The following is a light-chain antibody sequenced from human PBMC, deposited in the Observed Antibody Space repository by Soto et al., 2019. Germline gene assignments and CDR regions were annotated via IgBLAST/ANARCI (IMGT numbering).Light chain of an antibody. J-gene: IGKJ3*01. V-gene: IGKV3-20*01. CDR3: QQYGSSPFT. CDR2: GAS. Sequence: EIVLTQSPGTLSLSPGERATLSCRASQSVSSSYLAWYQQKPGQAPRLLIYGASSRATGIPDRFSGSGSGTEFTLTISRLEPENFCVYYCQQYGSSPFTFGPGTKVDIK. CDR1: QSVSSSY.